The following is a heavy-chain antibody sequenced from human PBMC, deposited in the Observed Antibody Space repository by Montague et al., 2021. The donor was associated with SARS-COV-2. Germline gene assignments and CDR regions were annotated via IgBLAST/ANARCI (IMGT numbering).Heavy chain of an antibody. Sequence: CAISGDSVSSNIAAWNWIRQSPSRGLEWLGRTYCRSKWYNDYAVSVGSRIAISPDTSKNQFSLQLNSVTPEDTAVYYCTQERGPGRTTWHYFDYWGQGTLVTVSS. CDR1: GDSVSSNIAA. CDR2: TYCRSKWYN. D-gene: IGHD1-14*01. J-gene: IGHJ4*02. CDR3: TQERGPGRTTWHYFDY. V-gene: IGHV6-1*01.